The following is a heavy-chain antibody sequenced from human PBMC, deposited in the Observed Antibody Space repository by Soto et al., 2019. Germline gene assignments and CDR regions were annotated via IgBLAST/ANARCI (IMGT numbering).Heavy chain of an antibody. V-gene: IGHV3-23*01. D-gene: IGHD3-9*01. CDR1: GFTFSSYG. CDR3: ARDVGLDSDDFLAY. Sequence: GGSLRLSCTASGFTFSSYGMGWVRQAPGKGLQWVSTIRGDGGQTHYTDSVKGRFSISRDNSKNTVYLQMDSVRAEDTAMYFCARDVGLDSDDFLAYWGQGTQVTVSS. J-gene: IGHJ4*02. CDR2: IRGDGGQT.